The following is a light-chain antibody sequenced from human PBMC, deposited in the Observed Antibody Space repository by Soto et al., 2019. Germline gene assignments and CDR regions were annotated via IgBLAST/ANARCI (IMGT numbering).Light chain of an antibody. Sequence: QSALTQPASVAGSPGQSITISCTGVSGDVGNYNLVSWYQQHPGKAPTLIIYDGNRRPSGVSNRFSGSTSGDTASLTISGLQAEDEADFYCCLYVGSITVFGGGTQLTVL. CDR1: SGDVGNYNL. CDR3: CLYVGSITV. J-gene: IGLJ7*01. CDR2: DGN. V-gene: IGLV2-23*01.